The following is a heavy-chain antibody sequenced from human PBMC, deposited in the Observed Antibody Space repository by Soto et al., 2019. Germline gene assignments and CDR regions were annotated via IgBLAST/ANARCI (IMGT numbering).Heavy chain of an antibody. CDR1: GYSFTSYW. Sequence: GESLKISFKGSGYSFTSYWISWVRQMPGKGLEWMGRIDPSDSYTNYSPSFQGHVTISADKSISTAYLPWSSLKASDTAMYYCATRTAVAGTENSYYYSGMDVLGQGTRVSVS. D-gene: IGHD6-19*01. CDR2: IDPSDSYT. CDR3: ATRTAVAGTENSYYYSGMDV. J-gene: IGHJ6*02. V-gene: IGHV5-10-1*01.